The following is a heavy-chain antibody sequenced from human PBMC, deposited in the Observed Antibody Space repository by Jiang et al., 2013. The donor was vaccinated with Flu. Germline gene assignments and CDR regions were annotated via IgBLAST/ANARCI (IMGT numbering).Heavy chain of an antibody. CDR1: GYTFSGFY. D-gene: IGHD1-1*01. CDR3: ARVQTGTGAFDI. V-gene: IGHV1-2*04. J-gene: IGHJ3*02. Sequence: GYTFSGFYIHWVRQAPDKALSGWDGVNPDSGGTSYAQKFQDWVTMTRDTSINTAYMELSRLRSDDTAVYYCARVQTGTGAFDIWGQGTMVTVSS. CDR2: VNPDSGGT.